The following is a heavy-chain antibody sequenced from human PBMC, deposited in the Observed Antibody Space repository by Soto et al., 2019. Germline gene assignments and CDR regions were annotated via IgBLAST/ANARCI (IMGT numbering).Heavy chain of an antibody. CDR1: GGSISSSSYY. D-gene: IGHD3-10*01. CDR2: IYYSGST. Sequence: SETLSLTCTVSGGSISSSSYYWGWIRQPPGKGLEWIGSIYYSGSTYYNPSLKSRVTISVDTSKNQFSLKLSSVTAADTAVYYCARQFPYYGSGSYYKWAAFDIWGQGTMVTVSS. V-gene: IGHV4-39*01. J-gene: IGHJ3*02. CDR3: ARQFPYYGSGSYYKWAAFDI.